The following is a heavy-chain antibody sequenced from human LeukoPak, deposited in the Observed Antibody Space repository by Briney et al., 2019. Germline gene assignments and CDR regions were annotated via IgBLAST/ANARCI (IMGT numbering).Heavy chain of an antibody. V-gene: IGHV4-34*01. CDR2: INHSGST. CDR1: GGSFSGYY. Sequence: SETLSLTCAVYGGSFSGYYWSWIRQPPGKGLEWIGEINHSGSTNYNPSLKSRVTISVDTSKNQFSLKLSSVTAADTAVYYCARDPSHTGYGMDVWGQGTTVTVSS. J-gene: IGHJ6*02. CDR3: ARDPSHTGYGMDV.